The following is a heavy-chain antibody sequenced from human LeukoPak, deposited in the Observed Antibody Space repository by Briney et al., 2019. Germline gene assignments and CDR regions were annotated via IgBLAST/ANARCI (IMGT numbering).Heavy chain of an antibody. D-gene: IGHD3-10*01. J-gene: IGHJ3*02. CDR3: AREGLRESGAFDI. V-gene: IGHV1-2*02. CDR1: GYTFTGYY. Sequence: VASVKVSCKASGYTFTGYYMHWVRQAPGQGLEWMGWINPNSGGANYAQKFQGRVTMTRDTSISTAYMELSRLRSDDTAVYYCAREGLRESGAFDIWGQGTMVTVSS. CDR2: INPNSGGA.